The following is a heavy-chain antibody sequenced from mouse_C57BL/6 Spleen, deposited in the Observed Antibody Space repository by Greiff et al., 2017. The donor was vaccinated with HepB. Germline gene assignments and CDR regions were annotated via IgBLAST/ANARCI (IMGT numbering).Heavy chain of an antibody. D-gene: IGHD2-13*01. J-gene: IGHJ1*03. CDR2: ISSGSSTI. CDR1: GFTFSDYG. V-gene: IGHV5-17*01. CDR3: ARGSDGDGWYFDV. Sequence: EVMLVESGGGLVKPGGSLKLSCAASGFTFSDYGMHWVRQAPEKGLEWVAYISSGSSTIYYADTVKGRCTLARDKATNTRFLQMTSLRSEDSAMYFCARGSDGDGWYFDVWGTGTTVTVSS.